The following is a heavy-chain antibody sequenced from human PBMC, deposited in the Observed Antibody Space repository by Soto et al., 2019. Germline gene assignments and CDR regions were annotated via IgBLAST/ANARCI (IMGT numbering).Heavy chain of an antibody. J-gene: IGHJ2*01. V-gene: IGHV3-23*01. CDR1: GFTLRDYA. CDR3: AKPGGVYWYFDL. CDR2: LSGRGGNT. Sequence: LRLSCAASGFTLRDYAMTWVRQAPGKGLEWVSSLSGRGGNTYYADSVKGRFTISRANSENTLFLQMSSLRAEDTATYYCAKPGGVYWYFDLWGRGTLVTVSS. D-gene: IGHD3-3*01.